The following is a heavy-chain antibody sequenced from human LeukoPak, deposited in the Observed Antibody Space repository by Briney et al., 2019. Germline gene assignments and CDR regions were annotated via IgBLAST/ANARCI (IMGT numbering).Heavy chain of an antibody. CDR3: TTGYGDYVDY. Sequence: GGSLRLSCAASGFTFRNAWMSWVRQAPGKGLEWVGRIKSKTDGGTTDYAGPVKGRFTISRDDSKNTLYLQMNRLKTEDTAVYYCTTGYGDYVDYWGQGTLVTVSS. V-gene: IGHV3-15*01. J-gene: IGHJ4*02. CDR2: IKSKTDGGTT. CDR1: GFTFRNAW. D-gene: IGHD4-17*01.